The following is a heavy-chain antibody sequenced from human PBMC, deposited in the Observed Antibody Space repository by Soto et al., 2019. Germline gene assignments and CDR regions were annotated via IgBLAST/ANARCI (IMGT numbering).Heavy chain of an antibody. D-gene: IGHD3-10*01. CDR3: AREAASDPSFYYHYMDV. V-gene: IGHV1-8*01. Sequence: QEQLVQSGAEVKKPGAPVKVSCKASGYTFSNYNINWVRQASGQGLEWMGWMKPDSGNTGYAEKFQGRVTMTRNSSISTAYMELSGLRSEDTAVYYCAREAASDPSFYYHYMDVWGKGTTVTVSS. CDR2: MKPDSGNT. J-gene: IGHJ6*03. CDR1: GYTFSNYN.